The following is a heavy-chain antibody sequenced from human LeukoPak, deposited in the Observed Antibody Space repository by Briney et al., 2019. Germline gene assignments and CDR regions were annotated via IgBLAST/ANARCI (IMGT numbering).Heavy chain of an antibody. CDR3: ARLPGYYYDSSGAYYFDY. Sequence: GESLKISSKGSGYSFTSYWIGWVRQIPGKGLEWMGITYPGDSETRYSPSFQGQVTISADKSISTAYLQWSSLKASDTAMYYCARLPGYYYDSSGAYYFDYWGQGTLVTVSS. J-gene: IGHJ4*02. CDR1: GYSFTSYW. CDR2: TYPGDSET. V-gene: IGHV5-51*01. D-gene: IGHD3-22*01.